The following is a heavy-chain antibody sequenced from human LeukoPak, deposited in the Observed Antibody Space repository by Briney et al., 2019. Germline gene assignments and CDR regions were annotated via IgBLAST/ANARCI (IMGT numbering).Heavy chain of an antibody. D-gene: IGHD6-13*01. CDR2: IYYSGST. Sequence: SETLSLTCTVSGGSISSYYWSWIRQPPGEGLEWIGYIYYSGSTNYNPSLKSRVTISVDTSKSQFSLKLSSVTAADTAVYYCASSQQLVDWFDPWGQGTLVTVSS. J-gene: IGHJ5*02. CDR1: GGSISSYY. V-gene: IGHV4-59*01. CDR3: ASSQQLVDWFDP.